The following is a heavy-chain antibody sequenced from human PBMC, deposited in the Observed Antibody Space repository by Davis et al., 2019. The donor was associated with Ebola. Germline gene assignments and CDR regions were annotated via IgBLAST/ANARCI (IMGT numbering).Heavy chain of an antibody. CDR1: GFTVSSNY. J-gene: IGHJ4*02. Sequence: PGGSLRLSCAASGFTVSSNYMSWVRQAPGKGLEWVGFIRSKAYGGTTEYAASVKGRFTISRDDSKSIAYLQMNSLKTEDTAVYYCTRDYDFWSGYYTIFGYWGQGTLVTVSS. D-gene: IGHD3-3*01. V-gene: IGHV3-49*04. CDR3: TRDYDFWSGYYTIFGY. CDR2: IRSKAYGGTT.